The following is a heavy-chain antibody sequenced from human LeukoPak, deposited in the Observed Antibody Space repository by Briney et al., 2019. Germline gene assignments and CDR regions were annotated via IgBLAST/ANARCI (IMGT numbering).Heavy chain of an antibody. CDR2: IIPIFGTE. J-gene: IGHJ6*04. D-gene: IGHD3-10*01. V-gene: IGHV1-69*06. Sequence: SVKVSCKASGGTFSSFAISWVRQAPGQGLEWMGGIIPIFGTENYAQKFQGRVTITADKSTSTAYMELSSLGFEDTAVYYCARGSNYGSGSYYLHYYGMDVWGKGTTVTVSS. CDR3: ARGSNYGSGSYYLHYYGMDV. CDR1: GGTFSSFA.